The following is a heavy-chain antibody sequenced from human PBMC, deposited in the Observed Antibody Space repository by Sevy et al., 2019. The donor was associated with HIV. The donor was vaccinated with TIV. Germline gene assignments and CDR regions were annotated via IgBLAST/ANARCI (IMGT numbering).Heavy chain of an antibody. Sequence: GGSLRLSCAASGFTFRNYWMHWVRQDPGKGLVWVSRLDSDDGSTTYADSVKGRFTISRDNAKSTLFLQMNSLRAEDRAVYYCARQYYYGSGRIFYYGMDVWGQGTTVTVSS. CDR1: GFTFRNYW. CDR2: LDSDDGST. D-gene: IGHD3-10*01. J-gene: IGHJ6*02. CDR3: ARQYYYGSGRIFYYGMDV. V-gene: IGHV3-74*01.